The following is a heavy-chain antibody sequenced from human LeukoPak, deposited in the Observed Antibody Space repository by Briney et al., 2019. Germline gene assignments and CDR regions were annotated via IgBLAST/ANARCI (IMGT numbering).Heavy chain of an antibody. CDR2: ISSSSSYI. Sequence: GGSLRLSCAASGFTFSSYSMNWVRQAPGKGLEWVSSISSSSSYIYYADSVKGRFTISRDNAKNSLYLQMNSLRAEDTALYYCAKDRRIAAAGTVYYYMDVWGKGTTVTISS. D-gene: IGHD6-13*01. CDR3: AKDRRIAAAGTVYYYMDV. J-gene: IGHJ6*03. CDR1: GFTFSSYS. V-gene: IGHV3-21*04.